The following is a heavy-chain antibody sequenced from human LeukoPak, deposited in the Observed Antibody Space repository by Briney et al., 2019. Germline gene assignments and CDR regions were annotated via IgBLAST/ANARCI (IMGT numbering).Heavy chain of an antibody. CDR1: GVSITAYH. CDR2: IDPSGNT. D-gene: IGHD2-8*01. CDR3: ARIRCGPTEHRCYNH. J-gene: IGHJ5*02. Sequence: PSETLSLTCGVHGVSITAYHWSWIRQPPGEALEWIGDIDPSGNTIDNPSLKSRVTLSVDTSKNLLFLRLTSLTAADTAIYYCARIRCGPTEHRCYNHWGRGALVTVSS. V-gene: IGHV4-34*01.